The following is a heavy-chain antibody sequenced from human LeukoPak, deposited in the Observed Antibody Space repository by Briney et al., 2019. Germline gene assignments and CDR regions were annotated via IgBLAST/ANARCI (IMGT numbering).Heavy chain of an antibody. CDR1: GYTFTGYY. J-gene: IGHJ3*02. CDR2: INPNSGGT. Sequence: ASVKVSCKASGYTFTGYYMHWVRQAPGQGLEWMGWINPNSGGTNYAQKFQGRVTMTRDTSISTAYMELSRLRSEDTAVYYCATDRLDWATVARDGAFDIWGQGTMVTVSS. D-gene: IGHD3/OR15-3a*01. V-gene: IGHV1-2*02. CDR3: ATDRLDWATVARDGAFDI.